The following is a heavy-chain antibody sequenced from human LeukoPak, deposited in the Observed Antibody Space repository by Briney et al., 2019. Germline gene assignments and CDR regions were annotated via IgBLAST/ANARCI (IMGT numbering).Heavy chain of an antibody. J-gene: IGHJ6*03. D-gene: IGHD6-19*01. Sequence: SETLSLTCTVSGGSISSGSYYWSWIRQPAGKGLEWIGRIYTSGSTNYNPSLKSRVTISVDTSKNQFSLKLSSVTAADTAVYYCARGSSGREYCYYYYMDVWGKGTTVTVSS. V-gene: IGHV4-61*02. CDR2: IYTSGST. CDR3: ARGSSGREYCYYYYMDV. CDR1: GGSISSGSYY.